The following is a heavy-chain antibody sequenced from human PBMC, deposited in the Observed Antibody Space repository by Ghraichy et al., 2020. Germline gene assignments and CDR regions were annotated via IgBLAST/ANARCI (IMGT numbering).Heavy chain of an antibody. D-gene: IGHD3-3*01. V-gene: IGHV4-31*03. Sequence: SETLSLTCTVSDGSISSGGYYWSWIRQHPGKGLEWIGYIYYSGSTYYNPSLKSRVTISVDTSKNQFSLKLSSVTAADTAVYYCARGSNVVLRFLEWLLPYFDYWGQGTLVTVSS. CDR2: IYYSGST. J-gene: IGHJ4*02. CDR1: DGSISSGGYY. CDR3: ARGSNVVLRFLEWLLPYFDY.